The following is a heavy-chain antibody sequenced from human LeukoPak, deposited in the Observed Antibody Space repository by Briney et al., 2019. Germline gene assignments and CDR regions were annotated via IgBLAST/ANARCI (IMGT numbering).Heavy chain of an antibody. D-gene: IGHD5-12*01. Sequence: ASVKVSCKASGGTFSSYAISWVRQAPGQGLEWMGWISAYNGNTNYAQKLQGRVTMTTDTSTSTAYMELRSLRSDDTAVYYCARFPPGVATIRVDYWGQGTLVTVSS. V-gene: IGHV1-18*01. CDR3: ARFPPGVATIRVDY. J-gene: IGHJ4*02. CDR2: ISAYNGNT. CDR1: GGTFSSYA.